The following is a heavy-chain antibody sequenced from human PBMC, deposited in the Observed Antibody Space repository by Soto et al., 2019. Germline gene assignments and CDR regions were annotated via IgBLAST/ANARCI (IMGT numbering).Heavy chain of an antibody. CDR3: ANLDMITFGGIIGTNDEFDI. J-gene: IGHJ3*02. V-gene: IGHV4-34*01. CDR2: INHSGSI. CDR1: GGSFSGQY. Sequence: SETLSLTCAVYGGSFSGQYWSWIRQPPGKGLEWIGEINHSGSINYNPSLESRVTISEDTSKNQFSLRLSSVTAADTAVYYCANLDMITFGGIIGTNDEFDIWGQGTMVTVSS. D-gene: IGHD3-16*01.